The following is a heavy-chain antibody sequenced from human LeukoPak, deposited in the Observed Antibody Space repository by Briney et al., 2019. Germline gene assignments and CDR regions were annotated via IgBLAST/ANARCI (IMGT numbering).Heavy chain of an antibody. V-gene: IGHV3-30*18. CDR1: GFTFSNYG. D-gene: IGHD6-25*01. CDR3: AKEPTSYSSGWYFQH. J-gene: IGHJ1*01. CDR2: VSHDGGTK. Sequence: PGGSLRLSCAASGFTFSNYGMQWVRQAPGKGLEWLAVVSHDGGTKFYADSVKGRFTISRDNSENTLDLEMFSLRTEDTAVYYCAKEPTSYSSGWYFQHWGQGALVTVSS.